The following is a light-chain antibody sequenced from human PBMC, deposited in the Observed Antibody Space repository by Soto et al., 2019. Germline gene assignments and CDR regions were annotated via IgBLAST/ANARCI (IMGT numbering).Light chain of an antibody. CDR1: DTDVGGFNY. V-gene: IGLV2-14*03. CDR2: DVS. CDR3: SSYTAYRTYV. J-gene: IGLJ1*01. Sequence: QSALTQPASVSGAPGQSITISCTGTDTDVGGFNYVSWYQQFAGKAPKLIIYDVSSRPSGISNRFSGSKSDNTASLTISGLQAEDEADYFCSSYTAYRTYVFGTGTKVTV.